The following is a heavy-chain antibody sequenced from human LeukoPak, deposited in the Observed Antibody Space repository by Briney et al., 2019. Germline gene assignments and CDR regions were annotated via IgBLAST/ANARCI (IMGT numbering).Heavy chain of an antibody. Sequence: SETLSLTCAVYGGSFSGYYWSWIRQPPGKGLEWIGEINHSGSTNYNPSLKSRVTISADTTKNRFSLKLTSVTAADTALYYCARDLPPRGSGGYHNAFDIWGQGTMVIVSS. V-gene: IGHV4-34*01. CDR1: GGSFSGYY. J-gene: IGHJ3*02. CDR2: INHSGST. CDR3: ARDLPPRGSGGYHNAFDI. D-gene: IGHD2-15*01.